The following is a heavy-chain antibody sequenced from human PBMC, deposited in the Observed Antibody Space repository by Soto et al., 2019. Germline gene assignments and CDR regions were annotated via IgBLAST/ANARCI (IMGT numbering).Heavy chain of an antibody. CDR3: ARANYFDI. CDR1: GGSISSYY. J-gene: IGHJ3*02. V-gene: IGHV4-59*01. CDR2: IYYSGST. D-gene: IGHD3-10*01. Sequence: SETLCLTCPVSGGSISSYYLSWIRQSPGKGLEWIGNIYYSGSTNYSPSLKSRITISVETSKNQFSLKLRSVTAADTAVYYCARANYFDIWGQGTMVTVSS.